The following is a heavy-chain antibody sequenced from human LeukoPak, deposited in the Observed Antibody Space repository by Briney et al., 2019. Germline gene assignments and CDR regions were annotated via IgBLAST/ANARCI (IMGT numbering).Heavy chain of an antibody. CDR2: ISGSGGST. CDR3: AKDIGGSYWVYYFDY. J-gene: IGHJ4*02. V-gene: IGHV3-23*01. CDR1: GFTFSSYA. Sequence: GGSLRLSCAASGFTFSSYAMSRVRQAPGKGLEWVSIISGSGGSTYYADSVKGRFTISRDNSKNTLYLQMNSLRAEDTAVYYCAKDIGGSYWVYYFDYWGQGTLVTVSS. D-gene: IGHD1-26*01.